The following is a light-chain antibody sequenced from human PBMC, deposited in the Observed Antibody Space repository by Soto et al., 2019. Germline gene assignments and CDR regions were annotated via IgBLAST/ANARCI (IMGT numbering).Light chain of an antibody. CDR1: SSDVGSYNY. V-gene: IGLV2-8*01. CDR2: EVT. CDR3: SSYAGSSNVV. J-gene: IGLJ3*02. Sequence: QSVLTQPPSASGSHGQSVTIYCIGTSSDVGSYNYVSWYQQHPGKAPKRLIYEVTKRPSGVPDRFSGSKSGNTASLTVSGLQAEDEADYFCSSYAGSSNVVFGGGTKLTVL.